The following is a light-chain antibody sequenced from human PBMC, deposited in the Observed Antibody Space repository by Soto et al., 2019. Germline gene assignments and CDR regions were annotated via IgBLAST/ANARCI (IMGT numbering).Light chain of an antibody. CDR2: GSS. Sequence: EIVLTQSPGTLSLSPGERATLSCRASQSVSGNYLAWYQQKPRQSPRLLIYGSSDRATGIPDRFSGSGSGTDFTLTITRVEPDDCAVYYCQQYGSSPPYTFGQGTKLEIK. J-gene: IGKJ2*01. V-gene: IGKV3-20*01. CDR1: QSVSGNY. CDR3: QQYGSSPPYT.